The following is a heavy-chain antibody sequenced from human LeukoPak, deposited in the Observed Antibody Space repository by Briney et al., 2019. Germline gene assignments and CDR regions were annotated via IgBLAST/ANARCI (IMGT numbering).Heavy chain of an antibody. J-gene: IGHJ6*02. CDR1: GFTFSTYE. V-gene: IGHV3-21*01. Sequence: GGSLRLSCAPSGFTFSTYEMNWVRQAPGKGLEWVSSISSSSRYIYYADSVKGRFTISRDNDKNSLYLQMNSLRDEDTAVYYCARDRYSGYDFDYYGMDVWGQGTTVTVSS. D-gene: IGHD5-12*01. CDR2: ISSSSRYI. CDR3: ARDRYSGYDFDYYGMDV.